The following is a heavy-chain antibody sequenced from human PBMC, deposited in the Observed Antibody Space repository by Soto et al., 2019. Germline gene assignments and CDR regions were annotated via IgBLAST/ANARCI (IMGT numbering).Heavy chain of an antibody. CDR1: GGTFSSYA. CDR3: ARHYDILTGSYVDYYSGMDV. J-gene: IGHJ6*02. V-gene: IGHV1-69*13. Sequence: ASVKVSCKASGGTFSSYAISWVRQAPGQGLEWMGGIIPIFGTANYAQKFQGRVTITADESTSTAYMELSSLRSEDTAVYYCARHYDILTGSYVDYYSGMDVWGQGTTVTVSS. D-gene: IGHD3-9*01. CDR2: IIPIFGTA.